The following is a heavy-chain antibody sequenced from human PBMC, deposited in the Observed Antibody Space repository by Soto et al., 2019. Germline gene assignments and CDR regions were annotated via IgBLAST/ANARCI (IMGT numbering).Heavy chain of an antibody. CDR3: AKDPCSAWNYYGMDV. D-gene: IGHD6-19*01. J-gene: IGHJ6*02. V-gene: IGHV3-23*01. CDR2: ISGSGGST. Sequence: GGSLRLSCAASGFTFSSYAMSWVRQAPGKGLEWVSAISGSGGSTYYADSVKGRFTSSRDNSKNTLYLQMNSLRAEDTAVYYCAKDPCSAWNYYGMDVWGQGTTVTVSS. CDR1: GFTFSSYA.